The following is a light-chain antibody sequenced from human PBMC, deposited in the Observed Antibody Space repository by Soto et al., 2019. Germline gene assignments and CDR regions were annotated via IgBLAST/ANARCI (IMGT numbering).Light chain of an antibody. CDR1: QSVSSY. CDR3: QQRSNWPPVIT. CDR2: DAS. Sequence: EIVLTQSPATLSLSPGERATLSCRASQSVSSYLAWYQQKPGQAPRLLIDDASNRATSIPARFSGSGSGTDFSLTISSLEPEDFAVYYCQQRSNWPPVITFGQGTRLEI. J-gene: IGKJ5*01. V-gene: IGKV3-11*01.